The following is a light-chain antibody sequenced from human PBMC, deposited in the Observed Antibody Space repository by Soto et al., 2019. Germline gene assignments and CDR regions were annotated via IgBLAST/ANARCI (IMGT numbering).Light chain of an antibody. CDR1: QSVSSY. Sequence: EFVLTQSPATLSLSPGERATLSCRASQSVSSYLAWYQQKPGQAPRLLIYDASNRATGIPARFSGTGSGTDFTLTINYLEPEDFAVYYCQVRTNWSIAFGRGTRLEIK. J-gene: IGKJ5*01. V-gene: IGKV3-11*01. CDR2: DAS. CDR3: QVRTNWSIA.